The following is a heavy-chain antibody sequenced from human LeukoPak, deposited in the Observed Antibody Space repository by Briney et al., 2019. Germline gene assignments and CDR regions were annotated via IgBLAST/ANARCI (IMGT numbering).Heavy chain of an antibody. CDR1: GGSFSGYY. CDR3: ARLIVGATDFDY. Sequence: SETPSLTCAVYGGSFSGYYWSWIRQPPGKGLEWIGEINHSGSTSYNPSLKSRVTISVDTSKNQFSLKLSSVTAADTAVYYCARLIVGATDFDYWGQGTLVTVSS. D-gene: IGHD1-26*01. V-gene: IGHV4-34*01. CDR2: INHSGST. J-gene: IGHJ4*02.